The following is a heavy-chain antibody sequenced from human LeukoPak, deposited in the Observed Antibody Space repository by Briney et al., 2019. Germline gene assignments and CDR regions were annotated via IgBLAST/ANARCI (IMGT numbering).Heavy chain of an antibody. CDR1: GFTFSSYA. CDR2: IDASGGST. CDR3: ARNNYDYVWGSYSRYYFDY. J-gene: IGHJ4*02. Sequence: GGSLRLSCAASGFTFSSYAMSWVRQAPGKGLEWVSSIDASGGSTYYADSVKGRFTISRDNAKNSLYLQMNSLRAEDTAVYYCARNNYDYVWGSYSRYYFDYWGQGTLVTVSS. V-gene: IGHV3-23*01. D-gene: IGHD3-16*01.